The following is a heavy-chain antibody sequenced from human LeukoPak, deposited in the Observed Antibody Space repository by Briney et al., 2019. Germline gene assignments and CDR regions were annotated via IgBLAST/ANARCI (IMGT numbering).Heavy chain of an antibody. J-gene: IGHJ4*02. Sequence: ASVKVSCKASGYTFTSYAMHWVRQAPGQGLEWMGIINPSGGSTSYAQKFQGGVTMTRDTSTSTVYMELSSLRSEDTAVYYCARAAEGIAAAGGGYFDYWGQGTLVTVSS. CDR3: ARAAEGIAAAGGGYFDY. CDR1: GYTFTSYA. V-gene: IGHV1-46*01. D-gene: IGHD6-13*01. CDR2: INPSGGST.